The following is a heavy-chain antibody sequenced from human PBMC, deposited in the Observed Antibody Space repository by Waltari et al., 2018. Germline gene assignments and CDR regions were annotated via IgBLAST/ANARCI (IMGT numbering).Heavy chain of an antibody. Sequence: QVQLVQSGAEVKKPGASVKVSCTASGYTFTGYYMNWVRQAPGQGLEWMGWINPNSGGTNYAQKFQCRVTMTRDTSISTAYMELSRLRSDDTAVYYCARISGSITIFGVGVDAFDIWGQGTMVTVSS. J-gene: IGHJ3*02. D-gene: IGHD3-3*01. V-gene: IGHV1-2*02. CDR3: ARISGSITIFGVGVDAFDI. CDR2: INPNSGGT. CDR1: GYTFTGYY.